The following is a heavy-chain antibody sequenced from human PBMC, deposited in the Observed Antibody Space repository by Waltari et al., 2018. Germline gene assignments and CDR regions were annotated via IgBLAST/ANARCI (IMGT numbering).Heavy chain of an antibody. CDR2: IMTDGREE. V-gene: IGHV3-7*01. D-gene: IGHD3-22*01. CDR1: GFTLSHSW. Sequence: EVQLVESGGGLVQPGGSLRLSCAASGFTLSHSWMSWVRQAPGKGPEWVANIMTDGREEYYVDSVRGRFTISRDNAKNSLYLQMNSLRPEDTAVYYCVRDQWFAFDIWGQGTMVTVSS. CDR3: VRDQWFAFDI. J-gene: IGHJ3*02.